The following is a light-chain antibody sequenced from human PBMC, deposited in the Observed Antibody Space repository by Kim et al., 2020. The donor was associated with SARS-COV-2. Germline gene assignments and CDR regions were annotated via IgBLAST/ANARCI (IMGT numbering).Light chain of an antibody. CDR3: QVGDTPTGV. V-gene: IGLV3-9*01. Sequence: SYELTQPLSVSVALGQTARITWGRNNMGSQNVHWYQQKPGQAPVLVIYGDTNRPSGIPERFSGSNSGNTATLTISRAQAGDEADYYCQVGDTPTGVFGGGSQLPVL. CDR1: NMGSQN. J-gene: IGLJ2*01. CDR2: GDT.